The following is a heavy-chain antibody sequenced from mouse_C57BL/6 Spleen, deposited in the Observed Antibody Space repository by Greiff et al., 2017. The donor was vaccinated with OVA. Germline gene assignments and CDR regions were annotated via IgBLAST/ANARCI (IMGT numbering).Heavy chain of an antibody. J-gene: IGHJ2*01. V-gene: IGHV1-22*01. CDR2: INPNNGGT. CDR3: AVAIYYDYFDY. CDR1: GYTFTDYN. Sequence: EVQLQESGPELVKPGASVKMSCKASGYTFTDYNMHWVKQSHGKSLEWIGYINPNNGGTSYNQKFKGKATLTVNKSSSTAYMELRSLTSEDSAVYYCAVAIYYDYFDYWGQGTTLTVSS. D-gene: IGHD2-1*01.